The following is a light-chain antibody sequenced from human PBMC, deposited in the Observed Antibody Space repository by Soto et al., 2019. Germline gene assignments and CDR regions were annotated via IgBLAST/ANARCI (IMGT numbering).Light chain of an antibody. CDR3: SSYGITTRV. CDR1: SSDVGAYNY. J-gene: IGLJ3*02. Sequence: QSVLTQPASVSGSPGQSITISCTGTSSDVGAYNYVYWYQHRTGKAPKLMIYDVSNRPSGVSNRFSGSKSGSTASLTIFGLQAEDEADYYCSSYGITTRVFGGGTKLTVL. CDR2: DVS. V-gene: IGLV2-14*03.